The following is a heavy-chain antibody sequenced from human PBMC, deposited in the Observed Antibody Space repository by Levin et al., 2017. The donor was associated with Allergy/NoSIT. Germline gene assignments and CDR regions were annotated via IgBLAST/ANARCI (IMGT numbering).Heavy chain of an antibody. CDR1: GYTFTSYD. CDR2: MNPNSGNT. CDR3: ARGRIAVAGTHDY. V-gene: IGHV1-8*01. Sequence: GESLKISCKASGYTFTSYDINWVRQATGQGLEWMGWMNPNSGNTGYAQKFQGRVTMTRNTSISTAYMELSSLRSEDTAVYYCARGRIAVAGTHDYWGQGTLVTVSS. J-gene: IGHJ4*02. D-gene: IGHD6-19*01.